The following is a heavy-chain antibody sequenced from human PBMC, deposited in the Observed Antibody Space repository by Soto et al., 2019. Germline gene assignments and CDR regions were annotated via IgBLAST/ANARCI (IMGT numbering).Heavy chain of an antibody. D-gene: IGHD6-13*01. V-gene: IGHV3-23*01. Sequence: PGGSLRLSCAASGFTFSSYAMSWVRQAPGKGLEWVSAISGSGGSTYYADSVKGRFTISRDNSKNTLYLQMNSLRAEDTAVYYCAKDGAAAGIGGFYYYYGMDVWGQGTTVTVSS. CDR3: AKDGAAAGIGGFYYYYGMDV. J-gene: IGHJ6*02. CDR2: ISGSGGST. CDR1: GFTFSSYA.